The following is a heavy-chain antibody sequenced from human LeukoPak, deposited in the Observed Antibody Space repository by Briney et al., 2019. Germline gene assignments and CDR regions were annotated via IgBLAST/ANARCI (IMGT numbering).Heavy chain of an antibody. CDR1: GGSFSGYY. Sequence: SETLSLTCAVYGGSFSGYYWSWIRQPPGKGLEWIGEINHSGSTNYNPSLKSRVTISVDTSKNQFSLKLSSVTAADTAVYYCARGASAGYSSSWYLSRGSCFQHWGQGTLVTVSS. D-gene: IGHD6-13*01. V-gene: IGHV4-34*01. CDR2: INHSGST. CDR3: ARGASAGYSSSWYLSRGSCFQH. J-gene: IGHJ1*01.